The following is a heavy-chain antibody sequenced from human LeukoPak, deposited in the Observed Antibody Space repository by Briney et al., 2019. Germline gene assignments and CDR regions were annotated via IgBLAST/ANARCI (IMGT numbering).Heavy chain of an antibody. CDR3: ARDGAYNWNQNYYYGMDV. CDR1: GGSISSYY. D-gene: IGHD1-20*01. V-gene: IGHV4-59*01. CDR2: IYYSGST. Sequence: SETLSLTCTVSGGSISSYYWSWIRQPPGKGLEWIGYIYYSGSTNYNPSLKSRVTISVDTSKNQLSLKLSSVTAADTAVYYCARDGAYNWNQNYYYGMDVWGQGTTVTVSS. J-gene: IGHJ6*02.